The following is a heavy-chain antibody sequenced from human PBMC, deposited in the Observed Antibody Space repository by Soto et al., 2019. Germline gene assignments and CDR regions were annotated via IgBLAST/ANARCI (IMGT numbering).Heavy chain of an antibody. CDR1: GGTFSSYA. CDR2: IIPIFGTA. J-gene: IGHJ4*02. Sequence: SVKVSCKASGGTFSSYAISWVRQAPGQGLEWMGGIIPIFGTANYAQKFQGRVTITADESTSTAYMELSSLRSEDTAVYYCARGGDCSSTSCRTFDYWGQGTLVTVSS. V-gene: IGHV1-69*13. D-gene: IGHD2-2*01. CDR3: ARGGDCSSTSCRTFDY.